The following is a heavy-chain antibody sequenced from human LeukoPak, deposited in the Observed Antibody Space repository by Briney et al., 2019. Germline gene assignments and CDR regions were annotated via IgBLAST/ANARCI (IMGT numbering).Heavy chain of an antibody. Sequence: SETLSLTCTVSGGSIRSGGYYWSWIRQHPGKGLEWIGHIHYSGTTFYNPSLKSRLTISEDTSKNQFSLKLSSVTAADTAIYYCARAIRGDMVRGAVDYWGQGTLVTVSS. CDR3: ARAIRGDMVRGAVDY. D-gene: IGHD3-10*01. V-gene: IGHV4-31*03. J-gene: IGHJ4*02. CDR1: GGSIRSGGYY. CDR2: IHYSGTT.